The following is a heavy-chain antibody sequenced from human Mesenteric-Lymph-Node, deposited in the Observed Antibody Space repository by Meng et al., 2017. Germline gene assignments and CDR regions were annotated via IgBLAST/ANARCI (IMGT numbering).Heavy chain of an antibody. CDR2: ISFDGSNK. D-gene: IGHD3-10*01. CDR1: GFTFSSYA. CDR3: ATRFVTDFDS. Sequence: GGSLRLSCAASGFTFSSYAMSWVRQAPGRGLEWVSLISFDGSNKYYADSVKGRFTVSRDNSMNTLYLQLNSLRPEDTAVYYCATRFVTDFDSWGQGTLVTVSS. J-gene: IGHJ4*02. V-gene: IGHV3-30*01.